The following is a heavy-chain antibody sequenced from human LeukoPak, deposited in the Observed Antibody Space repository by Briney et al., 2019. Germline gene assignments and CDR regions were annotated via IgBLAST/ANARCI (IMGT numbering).Heavy chain of an antibody. Sequence: PGGSLRLSCAASGFTFSSNWMTWVHQAPGKGLEWVANIKQDGSEKQYVDSVKGRFTISRDNAKNSLYLQMNSLRVEDTAVYYCARDPYNTGGYAAFDIWGQGTMVTVSS. CDR3: ARDPYNTGGYAAFDI. J-gene: IGHJ3*02. CDR1: GFTFSSNW. D-gene: IGHD3-22*01. CDR2: IKQDGSEK. V-gene: IGHV3-7*01.